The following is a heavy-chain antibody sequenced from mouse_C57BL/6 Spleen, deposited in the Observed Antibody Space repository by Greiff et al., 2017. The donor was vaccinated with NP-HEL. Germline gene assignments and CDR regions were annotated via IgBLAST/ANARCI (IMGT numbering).Heavy chain of an antibody. J-gene: IGHJ2*01. CDR3: ASRFITPVVVTDY. V-gene: IGHV1-80*01. Sequence: VQLQQSGAELVKPGASVKISCKASGYAFSSYWMNWVKQRPGKGLEWIGQIYPGDGATNYNGKFKGKATLTADNSSSTAYMQLSILTSEDSAVYFCASRFITPVVVTDYWGQGTTLTISS. CDR1: GYAFSSYW. D-gene: IGHD1-1*01. CDR2: IYPGDGAT.